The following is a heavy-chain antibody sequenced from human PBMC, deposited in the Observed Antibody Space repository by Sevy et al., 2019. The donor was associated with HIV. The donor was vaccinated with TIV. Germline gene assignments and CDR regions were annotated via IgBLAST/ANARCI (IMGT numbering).Heavy chain of an antibody. CDR3: AKDRSYYRNWFDP. D-gene: IGHD3-10*01. CDR1: GFTFSSYA. CDR2: ISGSGGST. J-gene: IGHJ5*02. V-gene: IGHV3-23*01. Sequence: GGSLRLSCAASGFTFSSYAMSWVRQAPGKGLEWVSTISGSGGSTYYADSMKGRFTISRDNSKNTLYLQMNSLRAEDTAVYYCAKDRSYYRNWFDPWGQGTLVTVSS.